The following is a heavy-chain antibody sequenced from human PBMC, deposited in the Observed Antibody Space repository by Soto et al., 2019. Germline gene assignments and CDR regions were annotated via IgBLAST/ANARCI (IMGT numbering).Heavy chain of an antibody. Sequence: SETLSLTCTASGGSISSSSYYWGWIRQPPGKGLEWIGSIYYSGSTYYNPSLKSRVTISVDTSKNQFSLKLSSVTAADTAVYYCARGGYCSGGSCYNWFDPWGQGTLVTV. CDR3: ARGGYCSGGSCYNWFDP. J-gene: IGHJ5*02. D-gene: IGHD2-15*01. V-gene: IGHV4-39*01. CDR2: IYYSGST. CDR1: GGSISSSSYY.